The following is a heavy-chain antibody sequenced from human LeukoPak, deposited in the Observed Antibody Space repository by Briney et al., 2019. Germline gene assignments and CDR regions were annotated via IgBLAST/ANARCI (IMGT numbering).Heavy chain of an antibody. D-gene: IGHD1-26*01. V-gene: IGHV4-38-2*01. J-gene: IGHJ4*02. CDR2: IYHSGST. Sequence: PSETLSLTCAVSGYFISSGYYWGWIRQPPGKGLEWIGSIYHSGSTYYNPSLKSRVTISVDTSKNQVSLRLSSVTAADTAVYYCARFVGAATTSHVDYWGQGTLVTVSS. CDR3: ARFVGAATTSHVDY. CDR1: GYFISSGYY.